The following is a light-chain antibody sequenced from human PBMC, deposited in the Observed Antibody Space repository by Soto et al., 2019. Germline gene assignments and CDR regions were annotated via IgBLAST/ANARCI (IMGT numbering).Light chain of an antibody. Sequence: EIVITQSPGTLSLSPGDRATLSCSASQSIPSDTYLAWFRQKPGPAPSLLISGASSRANGIPVRFSGSGSGTDLTLTISRLEPADFAVYYCQQYERWRSWTFGQGTKVDIK. CDR2: GAS. CDR3: QQYERWRSWT. CDR1: QSIPSDTY. V-gene: IGKV3-20*01. J-gene: IGKJ1*01.